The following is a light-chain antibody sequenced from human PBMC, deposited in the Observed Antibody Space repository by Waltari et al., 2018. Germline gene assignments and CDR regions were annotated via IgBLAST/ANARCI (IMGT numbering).Light chain of an antibody. V-gene: IGKV3D-15*01. CDR1: QSIATD. Sequence: EVVMTQSHATLSVSPRERATLSCRASQSIATDLAWYQHKPGQAPRLLIYHASTRATAIPTRFRGSGSGTDFTLTISGLQSEDSAVYYCQQYNRWPPLTFGGGTKVEI. J-gene: IGKJ4*01. CDR3: QQYNRWPPLT. CDR2: HAS.